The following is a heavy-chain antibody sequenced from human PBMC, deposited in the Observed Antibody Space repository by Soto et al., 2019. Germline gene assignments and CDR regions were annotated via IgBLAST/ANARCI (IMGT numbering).Heavy chain of an antibody. CDR2: IWYDGSNK. D-gene: IGHD4-17*01. J-gene: IGHJ6*03. Sequence: QVQLVESGGDVVQPGRSLRLSCAASGFTFSSYGMRWVRQAPGKGLEWVAVIWYDGSNKYYADSVKGRFTISRDNSKNTLYLQMNSLRAEDTAVYYCAREYGDYDYYYYYMDVWGKGTTVTVSS. CDR3: AREYGDYDYYYYYMDV. V-gene: IGHV3-33*01. CDR1: GFTFSSYG.